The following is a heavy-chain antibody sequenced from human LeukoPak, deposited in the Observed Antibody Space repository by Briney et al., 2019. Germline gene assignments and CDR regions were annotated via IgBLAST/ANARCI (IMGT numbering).Heavy chain of an antibody. V-gene: IGHV4-61*01. CDR3: ARDRVRGNSNPFFDY. J-gene: IGHJ4*02. D-gene: IGHD4-11*01. CDR1: GGSVSSGTYY. CDR2: IYYSGST. Sequence: SETLSLTCTVSGGSVSSGTYYWSWIRQPPGKGLEWIGYIYYSGSTNYHPSLKSRVTISVDTSKNQFSLKLSSVTAADTAVYYCARDRVRGNSNPFFDYWGQGTLVTVSS.